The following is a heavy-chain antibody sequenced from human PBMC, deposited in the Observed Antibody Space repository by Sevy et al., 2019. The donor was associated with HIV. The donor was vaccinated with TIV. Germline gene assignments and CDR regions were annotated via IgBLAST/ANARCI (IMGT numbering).Heavy chain of an antibody. Sequence: ASVKVSCKASGYTFTSYGISWVRQAPGQGLEWMGGISAYNGNTNYAQKLQGRVTMTTDTSTSTAYMGLRSLRSDDTAVYYCARDGYLGTESYYFDYWGQGTLVTVSS. CDR2: ISAYNGNT. D-gene: IGHD7-27*01. J-gene: IGHJ4*02. CDR3: ARDGYLGTESYYFDY. CDR1: GYTFTSYG. V-gene: IGHV1-18*01.